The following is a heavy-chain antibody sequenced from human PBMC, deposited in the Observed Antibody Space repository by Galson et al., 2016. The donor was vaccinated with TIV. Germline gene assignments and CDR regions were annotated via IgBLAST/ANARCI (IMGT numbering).Heavy chain of an antibody. CDR3: ARDLLEIPGEGYLDS. CDR2: ISHDGNNK. D-gene: IGHD1-1*01. V-gene: IGHV3-30-3*01. J-gene: IGHJ4*02. Sequence: SLRLSCAASGFTFDSYTFHWVRQTPGKGLQWVAIISHDGNNKDFADSVQGRFTISRDNAENSLFLQMNSLRVEDTAIYYCARDLLEIPGEGYLDSWGQGNLVTVSS. CDR1: GFTFDSYT.